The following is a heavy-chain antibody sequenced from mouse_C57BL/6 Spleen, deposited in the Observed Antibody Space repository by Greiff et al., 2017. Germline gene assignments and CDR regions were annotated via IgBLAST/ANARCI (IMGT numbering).Heavy chain of an antibody. J-gene: IGHJ3*01. V-gene: IGHV1-75*01. CDR2: IFPGSGST. CDR3: AREGIHEGFAY. Sequence: VKVVESGPELVKPGASVKISCKASGYTFTDYYITWVKQRPGQGLEWIGWIFPGSGSTYYNEKFKGKATLTVDKSSSTAYMLLSSLTSEDSAVYFCAREGIHEGFAYWGQGTLVTVSA. CDR1: GYTFTDYY.